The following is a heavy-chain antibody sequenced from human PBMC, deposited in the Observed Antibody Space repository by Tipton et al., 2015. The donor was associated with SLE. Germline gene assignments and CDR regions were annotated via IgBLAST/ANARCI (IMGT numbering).Heavy chain of an antibody. J-gene: IGHJ5*02. D-gene: IGHD3-16*02. Sequence: QVQLVQSGGEVKKPGASVKVSCKASGYTFDTYGISWVRQAPGQGLEWMGWINTYNGDTQYTQKFQGRVTLTTDTSTSTAYMELHSLRPDDTAVYYCAKEGGNLGHYDYVWGTYRVTKWFDPWGQGTLVTVSS. CDR1: GYTFDTYG. V-gene: IGHV1-18*01. CDR3: AKEGGNLGHYDYVWGTYRVTKWFDP. CDR2: INTYNGDT.